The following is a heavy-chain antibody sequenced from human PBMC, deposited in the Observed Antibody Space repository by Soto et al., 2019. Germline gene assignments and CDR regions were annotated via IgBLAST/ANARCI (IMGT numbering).Heavy chain of an antibody. V-gene: IGHV3-21*01. J-gene: IGHJ5*02. D-gene: IGHD2-2*01. CDR1: GFTFSSYS. CDR2: ISSSSSYI. CDR3: ARDPCTSCFEVPTNWFDP. Sequence: GGSLRLSCAASGFTFSSYSMNWVRQATGKGLEWVSSISSSSSYIYYADSVKGRFTISRDKAKNSLYLQMNRLRAEDTAVYYCARDPCTSCFEVPTNWFDPWGQGTLVTVSS.